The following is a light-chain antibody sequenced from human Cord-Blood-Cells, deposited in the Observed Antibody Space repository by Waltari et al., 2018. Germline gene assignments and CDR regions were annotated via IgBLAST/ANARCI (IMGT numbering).Light chain of an antibody. V-gene: IGKV1-39*01. Sequence: DIQMTQSPSSLSASVGDRDTITCRASPSISSDLNWYQQKQGKAPKLLIYAASSLQSGVPSRLSGSGAGTDFTLTISSLQREDFAAYYCQQSYSTPYSFAQGTKLEI. CDR1: PSISSD. CDR3: QQSYSTPYS. CDR2: AAS. J-gene: IGKJ2*03.